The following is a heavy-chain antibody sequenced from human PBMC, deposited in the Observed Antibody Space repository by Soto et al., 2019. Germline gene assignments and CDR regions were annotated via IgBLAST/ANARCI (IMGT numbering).Heavy chain of an antibody. V-gene: IGHV4-31*03. Sequence: SETLSLTCTVSGVSISSGGYYWSWIRQHPGKGLEWIGYIYYSGSTYYNPSLKSRVTISVDTSKNQFSLKLSSVTAADTAVYYCASSSSFTMVRGAYDYWGQGTLVTVSS. CDR1: GVSISSGGYY. CDR3: ASSSSFTMVRGAYDY. CDR2: IYYSGST. D-gene: IGHD3-10*01. J-gene: IGHJ4*02.